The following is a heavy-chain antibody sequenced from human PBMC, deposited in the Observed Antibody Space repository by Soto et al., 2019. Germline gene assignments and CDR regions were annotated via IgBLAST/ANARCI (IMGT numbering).Heavy chain of an antibody. D-gene: IGHD6-13*01. V-gene: IGHV3-30*18. CDR1: GFTFSSYG. CDR3: ANHGGSSWYVGWFDP. CDR2: ISYDGSNK. Sequence: PGGSLRLSCAASGFTFSSYGMHWVRQAPGKGLEWVAVISYDGSNKYYADSVKGRFTISRDNSKNTLYLQMNSLRAEDTAVYYCANHGGSSWYVGWFDPWGQGTLVTVSS. J-gene: IGHJ5*02.